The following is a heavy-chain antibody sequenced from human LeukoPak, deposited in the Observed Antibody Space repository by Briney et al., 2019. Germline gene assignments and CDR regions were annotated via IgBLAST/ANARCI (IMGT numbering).Heavy chain of an antibody. CDR3: ARAVGSGSYYTY. J-gene: IGHJ4*02. CDR2: ISSGGGGST. CDR1: EFTFSNYA. D-gene: IGHD1-26*01. V-gene: IGHV3-23*01. Sequence: GGSLRLSCVTSEFTFSNYAMNWVRRAPGKGLEWVSLISSGGGGSTYYADSVKGRFTISRDNSKNTLYLQMNSLRADDTAVYYCARAVGSGSYYTYWGQGTLVTVSS.